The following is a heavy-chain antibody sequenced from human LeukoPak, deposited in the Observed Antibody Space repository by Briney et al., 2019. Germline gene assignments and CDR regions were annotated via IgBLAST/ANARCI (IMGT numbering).Heavy chain of an antibody. D-gene: IGHD5-12*01. CDR3: ARSPLYSGYESF. Sequence: GGSLRLSCAASGFTFSDYYMSWIRQAPGKGLEWVSYISSSSSYIYYADSVKGRFTISRDNAKNSLYLQMNSLGAEDTAVYYCARSPLYSGYESFWGQGTLVTVSS. J-gene: IGHJ4*02. CDR1: GFTFSDYY. V-gene: IGHV3-11*06. CDR2: ISSSSSYI.